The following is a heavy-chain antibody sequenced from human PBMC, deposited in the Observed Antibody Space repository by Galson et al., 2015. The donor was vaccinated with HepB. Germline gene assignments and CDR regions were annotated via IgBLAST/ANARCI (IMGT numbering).Heavy chain of an antibody. D-gene: IGHD3-22*01. CDR1: IFTFSNYA. CDR2: ISSSGITT. CDR3: AKDPSLEYYYDTPYFDY. J-gene: IGHJ4*02. Sequence: LRLSCEASIFTFSNYAMTWVRQAPGKGLEWVSSISSSGITTYYADSVKGRFTISRDNSKNILFLQMNNLRAEDTAIYYCAKDPSLEYYYDTPYFDYWGQGTLVTVSS. V-gene: IGHV3-23*01.